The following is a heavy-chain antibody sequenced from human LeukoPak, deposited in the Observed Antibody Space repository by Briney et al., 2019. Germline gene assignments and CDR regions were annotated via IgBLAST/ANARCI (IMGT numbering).Heavy chain of an antibody. J-gene: IGHJ4*02. V-gene: IGHV3-7*01. Sequence: GGSLRLSCGASGFPFSGYWMSWVRQAPGKGLEWVANIHRDGSAKRYVDSVKGRFTISRDNAKSSLYLQMNSLRDEDTAVYYCTRDRGFGADDYWGQGSLVSVSS. CDR1: GFPFSGYW. D-gene: IGHD3-10*01. CDR2: IHRDGSAK. CDR3: TRDRGFGADDY.